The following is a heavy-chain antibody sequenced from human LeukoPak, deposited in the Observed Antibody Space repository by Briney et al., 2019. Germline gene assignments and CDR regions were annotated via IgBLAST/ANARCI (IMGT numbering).Heavy chain of an antibody. CDR2: IYYSGST. CDR3: AREQAAADPYFDY. CDR1: GGSVSSGSYY. Sequence: SETLSLTCTVSGGSVSSGSYYWSWIRQPPGKGLEWIGYIYYSGSTNYNPSLKSRVTISVDTSKNQFSLKLSPVTAADTAVYYCAREQAAADPYFDYWGQGTLVTVSS. J-gene: IGHJ4*02. V-gene: IGHV4-61*01. D-gene: IGHD6-13*01.